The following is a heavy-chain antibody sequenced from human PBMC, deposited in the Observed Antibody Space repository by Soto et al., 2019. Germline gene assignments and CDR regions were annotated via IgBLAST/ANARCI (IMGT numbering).Heavy chain of an antibody. CDR2: INHSGST. V-gene: IGHV4-34*01. CDR3: ARLRITMVRGALRNNWFDP. CDR1: GGSFSGYY. J-gene: IGHJ5*02. Sequence: PSETLSLTCAVYGGSFSGYYWSWIRQPPGKGLEWIGEINHSGSTNYNPSLKSRVTISVDTSKNQFSLKLSSVTAADTAVYYCARLRITMVRGALRNNWFDPWGQGTLVTSPQ. D-gene: IGHD3-10*01.